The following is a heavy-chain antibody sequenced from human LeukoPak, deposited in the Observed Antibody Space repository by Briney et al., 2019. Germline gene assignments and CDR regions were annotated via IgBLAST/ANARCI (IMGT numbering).Heavy chain of an antibody. D-gene: IGHD5-18*01. Sequence: PGGSLRLSCAASGLTVSSNYMSWVRQAPGKGLEWVSVIYSGGSTYYADSVKGRFTISRDNSKNTLYLQMNSLRAEDTAVYYCAGARGYTYGFDYWGQGTLVTVSS. CDR2: IYSGGST. J-gene: IGHJ4*02. CDR3: AGARGYTYGFDY. CDR1: GLTVSSNY. V-gene: IGHV3-53*01.